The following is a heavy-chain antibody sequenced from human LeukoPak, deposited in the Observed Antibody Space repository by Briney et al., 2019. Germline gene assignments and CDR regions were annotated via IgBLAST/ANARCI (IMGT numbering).Heavy chain of an antibody. Sequence: QSGGSLRLSCAASGFTFSRYWMHWVRQAPGKGLVWVSRINPDGSTTSYADSVKGRFTISRDNAKNSVYLQMNSLRAEDTAVYYCARVRGTRYFDFWGQGTLVTVSS. CDR1: GFTFSRYW. CDR2: INPDGSTT. CDR3: ARVRGTRYFDF. V-gene: IGHV3-74*01. D-gene: IGHD3-16*01. J-gene: IGHJ4*02.